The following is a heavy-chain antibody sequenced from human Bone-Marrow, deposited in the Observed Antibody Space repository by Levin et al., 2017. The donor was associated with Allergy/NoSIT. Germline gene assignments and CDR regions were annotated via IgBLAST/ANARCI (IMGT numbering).Heavy chain of an antibody. V-gene: IGHV3-15*07. CDR3: TTDYDDYVGFDY. CDR2: IKSKADGATT. D-gene: IGHD4-17*01. Sequence: KTGGSLRLSCSASDFTFRHAWMTWVRQAPGKGLEWVGRIKSKADGATTEYAAAVTDRFTIPRDDSKNTLYLPMESGTTEDTAVYYCTTDYDDYVGFDYWGQGTQVLVSS. J-gene: IGHJ4*02. CDR1: DFTFRHAW.